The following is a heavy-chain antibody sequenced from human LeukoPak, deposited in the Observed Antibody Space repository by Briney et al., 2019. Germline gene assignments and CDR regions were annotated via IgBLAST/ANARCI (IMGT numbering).Heavy chain of an antibody. D-gene: IGHD3-10*01. CDR3: ARVLYGSGSYGWFDP. Sequence: ASVKVSCKASGYTFTSYGISWVRQAPGQGLEWMGWISAYNGNTNYAQKLQGRVTMTTDTSTSTAYMELRSLRSDDTAVYYCARVLYGSGSYGWFDPWGQGTLVTVSS. V-gene: IGHV1-18*01. J-gene: IGHJ5*02. CDR2: ISAYNGNT. CDR1: GYTFTSYG.